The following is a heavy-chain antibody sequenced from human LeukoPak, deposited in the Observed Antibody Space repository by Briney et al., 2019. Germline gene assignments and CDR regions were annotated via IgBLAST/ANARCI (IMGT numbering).Heavy chain of an antibody. Sequence: SETLSLTCTVSGGSISSYYWSWIRQPPGKGLGWIGYIYYSGSTNYNPSLKRRVTISVDTSKNQFSLKLSFVTAADTAVYYCARDRDGYRGHFDYWGQGTLATVSS. CDR1: GGSISSYY. CDR3: ARDRDGYRGHFDY. D-gene: IGHD5-24*01. V-gene: IGHV4-59*01. J-gene: IGHJ4*02. CDR2: IYYSGST.